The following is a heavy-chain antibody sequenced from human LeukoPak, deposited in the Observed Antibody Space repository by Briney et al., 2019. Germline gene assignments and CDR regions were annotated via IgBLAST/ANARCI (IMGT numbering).Heavy chain of an antibody. Sequence: GGSLRLSCAASGFTFSSYSMNRVRQAPGKGLEWVSSISSSSSYIYYADSVKGQFTISRDNAKNSLYLQMNSLRAEDTAVYYCARVGYYDFWSGYLWFDPWGQGTLVTVSS. J-gene: IGHJ5*02. V-gene: IGHV3-21*01. CDR1: GFTFSSYS. D-gene: IGHD3-3*01. CDR2: ISSSSSYI. CDR3: ARVGYYDFWSGYLWFDP.